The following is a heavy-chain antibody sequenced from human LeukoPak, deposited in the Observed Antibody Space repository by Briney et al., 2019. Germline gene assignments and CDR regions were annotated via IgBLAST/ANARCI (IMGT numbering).Heavy chain of an antibody. CDR1: GYTFSIYN. CDR2: INPSGGT. D-gene: IGHD1-1*01. V-gene: IGHV1-46*01. Sequence: ASVKVSCKASGYTFSIYNMHWVRQAPRQGLEWMGIINPSGGTSYSQKLQGRITLTRDTTTLYMELSSLRSEDTAVYYCAREGVVGTGLDLWGQGTLVTVSS. CDR3: AREGVVGTGLDL. J-gene: IGHJ5*02.